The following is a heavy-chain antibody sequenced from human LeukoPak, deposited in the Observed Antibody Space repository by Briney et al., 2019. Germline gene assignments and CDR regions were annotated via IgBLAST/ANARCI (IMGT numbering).Heavy chain of an antibody. J-gene: IGHJ4*02. CDR2: ISGRGGGT. V-gene: IGHV3-23*01. CDR1: GITLSNYA. Sequence: GGSLRLSCAVSGITLSNYAMSWVRQAPGKGLEWVAGISGRGGGTHYADSVKGRFTISRDNPKNTLYLQMNNLRAGDTAVYFCAKRGVVIRVILVGFHKEAYYFDSWGQGALVTVSS. CDR3: AKRGVVIRVILVGFHKEAYYFDS. D-gene: IGHD3-22*01.